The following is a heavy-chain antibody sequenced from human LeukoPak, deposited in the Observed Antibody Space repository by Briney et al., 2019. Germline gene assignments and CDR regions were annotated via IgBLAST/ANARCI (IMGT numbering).Heavy chain of an antibody. D-gene: IGHD2-2*01. Sequence: PSETLSLTCTVSGGSISSGSYYWSWIRQPAGKGLERIGRIYTSGSTNYNPSLKSRVTISVDTSKNQFSLKLSSVTAADTAVYYCAREDIVVVPAAILNWFDPWGQGTLVTVSS. CDR2: IYTSGST. CDR1: GGSISSGSYY. CDR3: AREDIVVVPAAILNWFDP. J-gene: IGHJ5*02. V-gene: IGHV4-61*02.